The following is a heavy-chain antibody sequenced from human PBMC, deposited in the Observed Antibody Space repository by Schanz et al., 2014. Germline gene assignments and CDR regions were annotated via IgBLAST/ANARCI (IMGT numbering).Heavy chain of an antibody. D-gene: IGHD6-13*01. Sequence: DVQLVESGGGLVQPGGSLRLSCATSGFTFSTYAMSWVRQAPGKGLEWVSGISGSGVITYYEDSVKGRFTISRDDAKNSHYLQMNSLRVEDTAVFYCVKIGYTHWSLDDWGQGILVTVSS. CDR1: GFTFSTYA. CDR3: VKIGYTHWSLDD. V-gene: IGHV3-23*04. J-gene: IGHJ4*02. CDR2: ISGSGVIT.